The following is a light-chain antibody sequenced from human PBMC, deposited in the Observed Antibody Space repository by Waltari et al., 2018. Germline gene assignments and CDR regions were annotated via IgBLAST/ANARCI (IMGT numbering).Light chain of an antibody. Sequence: EIVLTQSPGTLSLSPGERATLSCRASQSVSRTLAWYQQKPGQAPRLLIYDASTRATGIPDRFSGSGSGTDFSLTISRLEPEDFAVYYCQQHGTLPATFGQGTKVEIK. V-gene: IGKV3-20*01. CDR2: DAS. J-gene: IGKJ1*01. CDR3: QQHGTLPAT. CDR1: QSVSRT.